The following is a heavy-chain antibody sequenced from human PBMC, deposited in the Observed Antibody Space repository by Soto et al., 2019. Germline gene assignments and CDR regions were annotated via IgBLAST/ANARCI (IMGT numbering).Heavy chain of an antibody. J-gene: IGHJ4*02. CDR2: IIPIFDTT. Sequence: SVKVSCKGSGGTFSNSVISWVRQAPGQGLEWMGGIIPIFDTTNYAQKFQGRVTIIADESTSTGYMELASLRSEDTAVYYCATAPILTGETIYDNYFDYCVQVSLVTVS. D-gene: IGHD1-20*01. CDR1: GGTFSNSV. CDR3: ATAPILTGETIYDNYFDY. V-gene: IGHV1-69*13.